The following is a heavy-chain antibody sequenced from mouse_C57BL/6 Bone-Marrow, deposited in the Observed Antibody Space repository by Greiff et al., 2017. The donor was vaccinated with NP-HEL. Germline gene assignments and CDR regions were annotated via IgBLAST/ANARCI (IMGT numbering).Heavy chain of an antibody. V-gene: IGHV1-82*01. D-gene: IGHD1-1*01. Sequence: QVQLQQSGPELVKPGASVKISCKASGYAFSSSWMNWVKQRPGKGLEWIGRIYPGDGDTNYNGKFKGKATLTADKSSSTAYMQLSSLTSEDSAVYFCAVYYYGSRNYWGQGTTLTVSS. J-gene: IGHJ2*01. CDR1: GYAFSSSW. CDR2: IYPGDGDT. CDR3: AVYYYGSRNY.